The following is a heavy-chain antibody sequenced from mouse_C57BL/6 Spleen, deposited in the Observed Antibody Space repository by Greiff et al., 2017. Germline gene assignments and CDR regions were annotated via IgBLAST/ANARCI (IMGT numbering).Heavy chain of an antibody. J-gene: IGHJ2*01. CDR3: ARITTVVAAPFDY. CDR2: ISDGGSYT. V-gene: IGHV5-4*01. D-gene: IGHD1-1*01. CDR1: GFTFSSYA. Sequence: EVQLVESGGGLVKPGGSLKLSCAASGFTFSSYAMSWVRQTPEKRLEWVATISDGGSYTYYPDNVKGRFTISRDNAKNNLYLQMSHLKSEDTAMYYCARITTVVAAPFDYWGQGTTLTVSS.